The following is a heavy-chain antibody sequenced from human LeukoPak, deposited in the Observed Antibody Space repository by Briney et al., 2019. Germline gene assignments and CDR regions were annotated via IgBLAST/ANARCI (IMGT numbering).Heavy chain of an antibody. D-gene: IGHD3-16*01. J-gene: IGHJ4*02. Sequence: SETLSLTCTVSGGSINNTLFYWGWIRQPPGKGLEWIVTVYDDGINYSSPSLKSRVATSVDTSKNQFSLRLSSVTAADTAVYYCARISRWGLYWGQGILVTVSS. CDR1: GGSINNTLFY. CDR3: ARISRWGLY. CDR2: VYDDGIN. V-gene: IGHV4-39*07.